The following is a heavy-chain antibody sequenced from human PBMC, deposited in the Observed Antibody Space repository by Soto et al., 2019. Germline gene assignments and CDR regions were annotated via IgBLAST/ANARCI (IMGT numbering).Heavy chain of an antibody. D-gene: IGHD2-2*01. CDR3: ARLVLLGYCSSTSCWAFDI. Sequence: EVQLVQSGAEVKKPGESLKISCKGSGYSFTSYWIGWVRQMPGKGLEWMGIIYPGDSDTRYSPSFQGQVTISADKSISTAYLQWSSLKASDTAMYYCARLVLLGYCSSTSCWAFDIWGQGTMVTVSS. CDR1: GYSFTSYW. CDR2: IYPGDSDT. V-gene: IGHV5-51*01. J-gene: IGHJ3*02.